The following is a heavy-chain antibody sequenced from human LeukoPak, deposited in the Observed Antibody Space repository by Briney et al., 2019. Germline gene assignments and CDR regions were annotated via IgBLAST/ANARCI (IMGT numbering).Heavy chain of an antibody. V-gene: IGHV1-69*13. D-gene: IGHD3-10*01. Sequence: SVKVSCKASGGTFSSYAISWVRQAPGQGLEWMGGIIPIFGTANYAQKFQGRVTMTADESTSTAYMELSSLRSEDTAVYYCARDMGPENYYYYGMDVWGQGTTVTVSS. CDR3: ARDMGPENYYYYGMDV. J-gene: IGHJ6*02. CDR1: GGTFSSYA. CDR2: IIPIFGTA.